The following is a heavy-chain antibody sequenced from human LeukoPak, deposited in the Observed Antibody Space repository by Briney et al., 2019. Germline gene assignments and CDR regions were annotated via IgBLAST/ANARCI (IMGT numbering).Heavy chain of an antibody. D-gene: IGHD1-26*01. J-gene: IGHJ6*02. CDR3: ARDRAEWEPPYGMDV. V-gene: IGHV3-7*01. CDR1: GFTFSSYW. Sequence: GGSLRLSCAASGFTFSSYWMSWVRQAPGKGLEWVANIKQDGSEKYYVDSVKGRFTISRDNAKNSLYLQMNSLRAEDTAVYYCARDRAEWEPPYGMDVWGQGTTVTVSS. CDR2: IKQDGSEK.